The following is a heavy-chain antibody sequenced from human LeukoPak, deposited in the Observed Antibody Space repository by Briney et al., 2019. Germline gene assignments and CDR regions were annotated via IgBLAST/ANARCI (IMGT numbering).Heavy chain of an antibody. Sequence: GGSLRLSCAASGFTFSVYAMSWVRQAPGKGLEWVSAIRGSGGNTYYADSVKGRFTISRDNSKNTLYLQMNSLRADDTAAYYCAKDFRRSYDSSGYYFGWGQGTLVTVSS. V-gene: IGHV3-23*01. CDR3: AKDFRRSYDSSGYYFG. CDR2: IRGSGGNT. D-gene: IGHD3-22*01. J-gene: IGHJ4*02. CDR1: GFTFSVYA.